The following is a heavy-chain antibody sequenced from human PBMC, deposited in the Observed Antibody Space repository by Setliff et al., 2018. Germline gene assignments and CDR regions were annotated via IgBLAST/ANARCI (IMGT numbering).Heavy chain of an antibody. D-gene: IGHD6-13*01. CDR3: AREEQQLVWFDP. J-gene: IGHJ5*02. CDR1: GYTFTSYG. CDR2: IIPIFGTA. Sequence: GASVKVSCKASGYTFTSYGISWVRQAPGQGLEWMGGIIPIFGTANYAQKFQGRVTITADESTSIAYMELSSLRSEDTAVYYCAREEQQLVWFDPWGQGTLVTVSS. V-gene: IGHV1-69*13.